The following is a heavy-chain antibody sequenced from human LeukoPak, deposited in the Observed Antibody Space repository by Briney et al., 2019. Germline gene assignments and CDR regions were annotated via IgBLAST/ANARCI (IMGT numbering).Heavy chain of an antibody. Sequence: GASVKVSCKASGGTFSSYAISWVRQAPRQGLEWMGGIIPIFGTANYAQKLQGRVTITADESTSTAYMELSSLRSEDTAVYYCARDPYYYDSSGSDDGAFDIWGQGTMVTVSS. D-gene: IGHD3-22*01. CDR2: IIPIFGTA. CDR1: GGTFSSYA. V-gene: IGHV1-69*13. J-gene: IGHJ3*02. CDR3: ARDPYYYDSSGSDDGAFDI.